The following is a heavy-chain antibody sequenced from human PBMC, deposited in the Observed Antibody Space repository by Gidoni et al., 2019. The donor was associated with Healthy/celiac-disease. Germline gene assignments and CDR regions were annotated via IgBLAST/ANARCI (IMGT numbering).Heavy chain of an antibody. Sequence: QVQLVQSGAEVKKPGASVKVSCKASGYTCTSYAMHLVRQAPGRRLEWMGWINAGNGNTKYSQKFQCRVTITRYTSARTAYMELSSLRSEYTAVYYCARGFSIHIVATSDFDYWVQVTLVIVSS. CDR1: GYTCTSYA. CDR3: ARGFSIHIVATSDFDY. CDR2: INAGNGNT. J-gene: IGHJ4*02. D-gene: IGHD5-12*01. V-gene: IGHV1-3*01.